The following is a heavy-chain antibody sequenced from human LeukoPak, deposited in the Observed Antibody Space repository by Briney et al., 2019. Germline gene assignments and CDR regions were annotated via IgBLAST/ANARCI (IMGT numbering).Heavy chain of an antibody. J-gene: IGHJ4*02. D-gene: IGHD1-26*01. Sequence: GGSLRLSCAASGFTFSSYAMSWVRQAPGKGLEWVSAISGSGGSTYYADSVKGRFTISRDNSKNTLYLQMNSLRAEDTAVYYRAKDLVGAHYFDYWGQGTLVTVSS. CDR1: GFTFSSYA. CDR3: AKDLVGAHYFDY. CDR2: ISGSGGST. V-gene: IGHV3-23*01.